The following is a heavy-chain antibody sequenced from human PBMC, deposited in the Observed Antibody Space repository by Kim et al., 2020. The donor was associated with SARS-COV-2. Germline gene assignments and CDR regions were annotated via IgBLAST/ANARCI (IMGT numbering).Heavy chain of an antibody. D-gene: IGHD2-21*01. CDR3: AKMVIMDGYNYFYYYAMDV. CDR2: ISGGGGNK. Sequence: GGSLRLSCVASGFTFDNYAMSWVRQAPGKGLEWVSGISGGGGNKFYADSVRGRFTISRDNSKNTLYLQMNSLRDEDTALYYCAKMVIMDGYNYFYYYAMDVWGQGTTVTVSS. J-gene: IGHJ6*02. CDR1: GFTFDNYA. V-gene: IGHV3-23*01.